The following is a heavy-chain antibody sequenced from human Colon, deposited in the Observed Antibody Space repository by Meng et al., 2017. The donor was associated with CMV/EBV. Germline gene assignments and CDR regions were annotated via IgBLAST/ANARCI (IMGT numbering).Heavy chain of an antibody. D-gene: IGHD6-25*01. Sequence: ASGFTFSTFWMTWVRQVPGKGLKWVSRINGGGTITTYADSVKGRFNISRDNADNKLYLHINSLRIEDTAMYYCARDPGLTSGSGFDPWGQGTLVTVSS. CDR1: GFTFSTFW. CDR3: ARDPGLTSGSGFDP. V-gene: IGHV3-74*03. CDR2: INGGGTIT. J-gene: IGHJ5*02.